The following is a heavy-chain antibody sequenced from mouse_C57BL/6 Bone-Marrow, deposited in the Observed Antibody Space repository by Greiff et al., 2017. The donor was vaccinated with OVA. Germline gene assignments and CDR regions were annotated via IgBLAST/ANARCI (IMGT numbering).Heavy chain of an antibody. CDR1: GFTFSDYY. Sequence: DVMLVESGGGLVQPGGSLKLSCAASGFTFSDYYMYWVRQTPEKRLEWVAYISNGGGSTYYPDTVKGRFTISRDNAKNTLYLQMSRLKSEDTAMYYCARPPYYYGSTWFAYWGQGTLVTVSA. J-gene: IGHJ3*01. CDR2: ISNGGGST. CDR3: ARPPYYYGSTWFAY. D-gene: IGHD1-1*01. V-gene: IGHV5-12*01.